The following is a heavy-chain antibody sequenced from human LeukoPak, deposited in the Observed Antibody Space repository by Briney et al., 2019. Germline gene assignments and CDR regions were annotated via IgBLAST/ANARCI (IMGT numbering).Heavy chain of an antibody. CDR1: GFTFSSFW. D-gene: IGHD3-16*01. CDR3: VRSRWGYFDH. V-gene: IGHV3-74*01. Sequence: PGGSLRLSCAASGFTFSSFWVHWVRQAPGKVLVWVSRIDYDGTTTAYADSVKGRFTISRDNAKNTLFLQLNSLRVEDTAVYFCVRSRWGYFDHWGQGNLVTVSS. J-gene: IGHJ4*02. CDR2: IDYDGTTT.